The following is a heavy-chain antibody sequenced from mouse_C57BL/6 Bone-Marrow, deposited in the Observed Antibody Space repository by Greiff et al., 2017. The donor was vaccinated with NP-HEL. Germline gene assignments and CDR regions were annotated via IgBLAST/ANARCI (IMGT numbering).Heavy chain of an antibody. CDR3: ARSNRYYAMDY. V-gene: IGHV1-81*01. Sequence: VQLQQSGAELARPGASVKLSCKASGYTFTSYGISWVKQRTGQGLEWIGEIYPRSGNTYYNEKFKGKATLTADKSSSTAYMELRSLTSEDSAVYFCARSNRYYAMDYWGQGTSVTVSS. CDR1: GYTFTSYG. J-gene: IGHJ4*01. CDR2: IYPRSGNT.